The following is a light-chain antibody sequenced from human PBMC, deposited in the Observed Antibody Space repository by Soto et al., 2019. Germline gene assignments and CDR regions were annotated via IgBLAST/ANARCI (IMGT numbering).Light chain of an antibody. CDR2: GAY. J-gene: IGKJ1*01. CDR1: QSVSNNY. CDR3: QQYGSSPRM. V-gene: IGKV3-20*01. Sequence: EIVFTQSPGTLSLSPGERATLSCRASQSVSNNYLAWYQQKPGQAPRLLIYGAYSRATGIPGRFSGSGSGTDFTLTISRXEPEDFAVYYCQQYGSSPRMFGQGTKVDIK.